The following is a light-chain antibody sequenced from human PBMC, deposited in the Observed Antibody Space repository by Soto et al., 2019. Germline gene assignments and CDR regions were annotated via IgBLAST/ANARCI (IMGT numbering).Light chain of an antibody. J-gene: IGLJ1*01. CDR2: EAS. CDR3: CSYAGSYTHV. CDR1: STDFVSYNR. V-gene: IGLV2-18*02. Sequence: QSALTQPPSVSGSPGQSVTISCTGTSTDFVSYNRVSWYQQPPGTAPKLIIYEASNRPSGVPDRFSGSKSGNTASLTISGLQAEDEADYYCCSYAGSYTHVFGTGTKLTVL.